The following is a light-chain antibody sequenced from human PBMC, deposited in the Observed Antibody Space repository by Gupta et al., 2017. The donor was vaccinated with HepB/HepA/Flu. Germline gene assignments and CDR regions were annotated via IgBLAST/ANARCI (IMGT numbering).Light chain of an antibody. CDR1: ELPKQY. CDR3: QSVNSMATYVV. J-gene: IGLJ2*01. Sequence: SYELTPAPSVSVSPEQTARITCSGDELPKQYASWYQQKPGTAPVLVIFKDNERPSGSPERFSGSSSGTTITLTITGVQAEDEADYYCQSVNSMATYVVFGGGTKLTVL. CDR2: KDN. V-gene: IGLV3-25*03.